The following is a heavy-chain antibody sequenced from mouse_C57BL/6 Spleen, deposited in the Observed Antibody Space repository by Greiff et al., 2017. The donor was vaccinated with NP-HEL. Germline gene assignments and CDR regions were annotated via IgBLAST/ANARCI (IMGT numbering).Heavy chain of an antibody. Sequence: EVQLQQSGPELVKPGASVKISCKASGYSFTDYNMNWVKQSNGKSLEWIGVINPNYGTTSYNQKFKGKATLTVDQSSSTAYIQLNSLTSVDSAVYYWVRFRIYYDYDGYAMDDWGQGTSVTVSS. V-gene: IGHV1-39*01. CDR2: INPNYGTT. CDR1: GYSFTDYN. J-gene: IGHJ4*01. D-gene: IGHD2-4*01. CDR3: VRFRIYYDYDGYAMDD.